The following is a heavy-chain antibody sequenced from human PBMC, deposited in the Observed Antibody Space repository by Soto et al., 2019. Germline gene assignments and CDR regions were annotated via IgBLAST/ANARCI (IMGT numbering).Heavy chain of an antibody. D-gene: IGHD6-6*01. J-gene: IGHJ4*01. CDR3: AKIRSIAARQRAYYFDY. CDR1: GYTFTSYD. Sequence: GASVKVSCKASGYTFTSYDINWVRQATGQGLEWMGWMNPNSGNTGYAQKFQGRVTMTRNTSISTAYMELSSLRSEDTAVYYCAKIRSIAARQRAYYFDYWGHGTLVTVSS. CDR2: MNPNSGNT. V-gene: IGHV1-8*01.